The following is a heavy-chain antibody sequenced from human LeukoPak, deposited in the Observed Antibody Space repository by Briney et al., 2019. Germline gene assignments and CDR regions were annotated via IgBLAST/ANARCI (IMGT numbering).Heavy chain of an antibody. Sequence: ASVKVSCKASGYTFTSYDINWVRQAPGQGLEWMGWINPNSGGINYAQKFQGRVTMTRDTSISTAYMELSRLRSDDTAVYYCARYCSSTSCYDADAFDIWGQGTMVTVSS. D-gene: IGHD2-2*01. J-gene: IGHJ3*02. CDR3: ARYCSSTSCYDADAFDI. V-gene: IGHV1-2*02. CDR2: INPNSGGI. CDR1: GYTFTSYD.